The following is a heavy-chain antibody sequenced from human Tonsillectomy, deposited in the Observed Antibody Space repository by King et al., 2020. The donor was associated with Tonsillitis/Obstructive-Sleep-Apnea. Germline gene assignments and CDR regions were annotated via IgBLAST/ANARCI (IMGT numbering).Heavy chain of an antibody. Sequence: QLQESGPGLVKPSETLSLTCTVSGGSISSSTYYWGWIRQPPGMGLEWIGSIYYSGSTYYNPSLKSRVTISVDTSKNQFSLKLSSVTAAATAVYYCARHAPDCFDRSGTAYYMDVWGKGTTVTVSS. CDR1: GGSISSSTYY. CDR3: ARHAPDCFDRSGTAYYMDV. D-gene: IGHD3-22*01. CDR2: IYYSGST. V-gene: IGHV4-39*01. J-gene: IGHJ6*03.